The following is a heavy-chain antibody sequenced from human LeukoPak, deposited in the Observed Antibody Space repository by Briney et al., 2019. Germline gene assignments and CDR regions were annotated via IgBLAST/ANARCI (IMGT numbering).Heavy chain of an antibody. D-gene: IGHD6-19*01. CDR1: GFTFSSYG. V-gene: IGHV3-30*18. Sequence: PGRSLRLSCAASGFTFSSYGMHWVRQAPGKGLEWVAVISYDGSNKYYADSVKGRFTISRDNSKNTLYLQMNSLRAEDTAVYYCAKRGVGNSSGWLDLDYWGREPWSPSPQ. CDR2: ISYDGSNK. CDR3: AKRGVGNSSGWLDLDY. J-gene: IGHJ4*02.